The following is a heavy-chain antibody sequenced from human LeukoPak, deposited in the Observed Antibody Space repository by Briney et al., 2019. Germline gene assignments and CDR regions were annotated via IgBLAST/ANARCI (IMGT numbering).Heavy chain of an antibody. CDR1: GSSISSTSIY. Sequence: KPSETLCLTCTASGSSISSTSIYWVWIRQPQGQGREWVGSIYCTGSTYQNPSRKSRVTVALDMSKNQFSLELSSVTGADTAVYYCARGTGYYYYMDVWGKGTTVTISS. V-gene: IGHV4-39*07. CDR3: ARGTGYYYYMDV. CDR2: IYCTGST. J-gene: IGHJ6*03. D-gene: IGHD1/OR15-1a*01.